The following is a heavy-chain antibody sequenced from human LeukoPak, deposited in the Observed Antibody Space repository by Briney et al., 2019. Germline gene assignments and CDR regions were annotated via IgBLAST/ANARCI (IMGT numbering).Heavy chain of an antibody. J-gene: IGHJ4*02. V-gene: IGHV3-73*01. CDR2: IRSKANSYAT. CDR1: GFTFSGSA. Sequence: PGGSLRLSCAASGFTFSGSAMHWVRQASGKGLEWVGRIRSKANSYATAYAASVKGRFTISRDDSKNTAHLQMNSLKTEDTAVYYCTSEVGASDYWGQGTLVTVSS. D-gene: IGHD1-26*01. CDR3: TSEVGASDY.